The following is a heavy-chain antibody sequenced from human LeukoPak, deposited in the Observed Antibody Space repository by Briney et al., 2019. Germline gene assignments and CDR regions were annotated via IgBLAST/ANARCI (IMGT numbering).Heavy chain of an antibody. V-gene: IGHV4-34*01. CDR2: INHSGST. CDR1: GGSFSGYY. CDR3: ARARPDGTTKGFDY. Sequence: SETLSLTCAVYGGSFSGYYWSWIRQPPGKGLECNGEINHSGSTNYNPSLKSRVTISIDTSKNQFSLKLSSVTAAGTAVYYCARARPDGTTKGFDYWGQGTLVTVSS. D-gene: IGHD1-1*01. J-gene: IGHJ4*02.